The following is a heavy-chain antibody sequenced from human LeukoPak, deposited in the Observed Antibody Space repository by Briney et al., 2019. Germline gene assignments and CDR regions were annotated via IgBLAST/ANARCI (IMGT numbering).Heavy chain of an antibody. D-gene: IGHD2-2*01. J-gene: IGHJ5*02. Sequence: GGSLRLSCAASGFTFSSYGMHWVRQAPGKGLEWVAFIRYNGSNKYYADSVKGRFTISRDNSKNTLYLQMNSLRAEDTAVYYCAKRPSVGGYCSSTRCYGNWFDPWGQGTLVTVSS. V-gene: IGHV3-30*02. CDR2: IRYNGSNK. CDR3: AKRPSVGGYCSSTRCYGNWFDP. CDR1: GFTFSSYG.